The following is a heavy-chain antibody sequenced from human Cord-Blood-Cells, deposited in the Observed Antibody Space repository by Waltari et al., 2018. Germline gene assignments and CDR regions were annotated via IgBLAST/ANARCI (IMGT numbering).Heavy chain of an antibody. J-gene: IGHJ4*02. Sequence: EVLPVESVDGLIQPGCPRRLSCAASGSMCLISFISFVRQAPGKGLEWVSVMYSGGSTYYAESVKGRFTKYRDNSKNTLYRQMNSLRAEDTDVYYCARESGSSWYFDYWGQGTLVTVS. V-gene: IGHV3-53*01. D-gene: IGHD6-13*01. CDR3: ARESGSSWYFDY. CDR1: GSMCLISF. CDR2: MYSGGST.